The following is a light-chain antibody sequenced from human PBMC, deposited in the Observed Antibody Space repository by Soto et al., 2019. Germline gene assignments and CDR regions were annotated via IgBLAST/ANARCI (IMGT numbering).Light chain of an antibody. CDR1: QSVRSN. CDR3: QQYSDWPLT. CDR2: DAS. J-gene: IGKJ3*01. Sequence: ELVMTQSPATLSVSPGEKATLSCRASQSVRSNYLAWYQQKPGQAPRLLIYDASTRATGIPARFSGSGSGTEFTLTISSLQSEDLAVYFCQQYSDWPLTFGPGTKVDI. V-gene: IGKV3-15*01.